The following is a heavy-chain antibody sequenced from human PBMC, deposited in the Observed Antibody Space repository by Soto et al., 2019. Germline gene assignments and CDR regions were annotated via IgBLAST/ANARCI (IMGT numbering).Heavy chain of an antibody. V-gene: IGHV3-15*01. Sequence: GGSLRLSCAASGFSFSNVWMNWVRQAPGKGLEWVGRIKSKSAGETTDSAAPVKGRFTISRDDSKSMLYLQMNSLKIEDTAVYYCTTDLGPGGYDWHGYWGQGTLVTVSS. CDR3: TTDLGPGGYDWHGY. CDR1: GFSFSNVW. J-gene: IGHJ4*02. D-gene: IGHD5-12*01. CDR2: IKSKSAGETT.